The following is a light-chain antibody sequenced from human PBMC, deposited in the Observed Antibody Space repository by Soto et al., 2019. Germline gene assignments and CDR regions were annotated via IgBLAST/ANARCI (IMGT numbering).Light chain of an antibody. CDR1: QSVSASY. CDR3: HQYDSWT. Sequence: EIVLTQSPGTLSLSPGERAPLSCRARQSVSASYLAWYQQKPGQAPRLLIYGASSRATGIPDRFSGSGSGTDFTLTISRLEPEDFAVYYCHQYDSWTFGQGTKVDIK. V-gene: IGKV3-20*01. CDR2: GAS. J-gene: IGKJ1*01.